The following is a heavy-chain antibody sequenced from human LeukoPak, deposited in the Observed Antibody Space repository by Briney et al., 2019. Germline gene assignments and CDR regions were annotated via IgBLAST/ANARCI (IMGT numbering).Heavy chain of an antibody. D-gene: IGHD6-19*01. CDR2: MNANGGGT. Sequence: ASVNVSCKASGYDFIDQYIHWVRQAPGQGLEWMGWMNANGGGTKYAQKFKDRVTLSRATSISTAYMELRSLTMGDTAVYYCAKGRSAVPDFWGQGTLVTVSS. CDR1: GYDFIDQY. V-gene: IGHV1-2*02. J-gene: IGHJ4*02. CDR3: AKGRSAVPDF.